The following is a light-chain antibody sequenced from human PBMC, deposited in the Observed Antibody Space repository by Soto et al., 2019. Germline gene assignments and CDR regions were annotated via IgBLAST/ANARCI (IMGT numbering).Light chain of an antibody. CDR3: QSYDSSLSAWV. V-gene: IGLV1-40*01. CDR2: GNN. Sequence: QSVLTQPPSVSGAPGQRVTISCTGSSSNIGAGYDVHWYQQLPGTAPRLLIFGNNNRPSGVPDRFSGSKSGTSASLAITGLQAGDEADYYGQSYDSSLSAWVFGGGTQLTVL. J-gene: IGLJ3*02. CDR1: SSNIGAGYD.